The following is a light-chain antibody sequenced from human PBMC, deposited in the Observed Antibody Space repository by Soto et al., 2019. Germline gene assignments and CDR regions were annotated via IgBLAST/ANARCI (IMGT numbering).Light chain of an antibody. CDR3: QQFGNSFYT. CDR1: QSVSSTY. V-gene: IGKV3-20*01. CDR2: GAS. Sequence: ETVLTQSPGTLSLSPGERATLSCRASQSVSSTYLAWYQQKSGQAPRLLIYGASSRATGIPDRFSGSGSGTDFTLTISRLEPEDFAVYYCQQFGNSFYTFGQGTKLDIK. J-gene: IGKJ2*01.